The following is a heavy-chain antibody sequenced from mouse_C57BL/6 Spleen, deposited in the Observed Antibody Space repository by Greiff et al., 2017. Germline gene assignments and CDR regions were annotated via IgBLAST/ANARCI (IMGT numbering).Heavy chain of an antibody. J-gene: IGHJ2*01. V-gene: IGHV1-15*01. CDR1: GYTFTDYE. D-gene: IGHD1-1*01. Sequence: LVESGAELVRPGASVTLSCKASGYTFTDYEMHWVKQTPVHGLEWIGAIDPETGGTAYNQKFKGKAILTADKSSSTAYMELRSLTSEDSAVYYCTRGFITTVVGGYYFDNWGQATTHPVS. CDR3: TRGFITTVVGGYYFDN. CDR2: IDPETGGT.